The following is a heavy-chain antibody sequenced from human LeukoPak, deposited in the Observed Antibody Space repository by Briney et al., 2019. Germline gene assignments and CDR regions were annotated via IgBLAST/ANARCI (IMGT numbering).Heavy chain of an antibody. CDR3: ARGGEFYYDSSHY. Sequence: SETLSLTCAVSGYSISTGYHWGWIRPPPGKGLEWIGTISHRGTTYYNLSLKSRLTISVDTSNNQFSLKLISVTAADTAVYYCARGGEFYYDSSHYWGQGILVTVSS. V-gene: IGHV4-38-2*01. CDR1: GYSISTGYH. CDR2: ISHRGTT. J-gene: IGHJ4*02. D-gene: IGHD3-22*01.